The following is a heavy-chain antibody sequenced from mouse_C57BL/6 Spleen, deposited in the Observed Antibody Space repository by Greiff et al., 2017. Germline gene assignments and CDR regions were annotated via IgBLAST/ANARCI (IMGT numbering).Heavy chain of an antibody. CDR1: GYAFSSYW. CDR3: ARIEDYYGSGGYYLDY. CDR2: IYPGDGDT. D-gene: IGHD1-1*01. Sequence: QVQLQQSGAELVKPGASVKISCKASGYAFSSYWMNWVKQRPGKGLEWIGQIYPGDGDTNYNGKFKGKATLTADKSSSTAYMQLSSLTSEDSAVYFCARIEDYYGSGGYYLDYWGQGTTLTVSS. J-gene: IGHJ2*01. V-gene: IGHV1-80*01.